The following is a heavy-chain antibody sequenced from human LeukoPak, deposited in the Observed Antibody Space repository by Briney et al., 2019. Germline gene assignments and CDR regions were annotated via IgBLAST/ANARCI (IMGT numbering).Heavy chain of an antibody. V-gene: IGHV4-61*01. CDR3: ARDRVEMGIS. J-gene: IGHJ4*02. D-gene: IGHD5-24*01. CDR2: IYYSGST. CDR1: DDSIYTSTYY. Sequence: SQTLSLTCTVSDDSIYTSTYYWSWIRQPPGKGLEWIGYIYYSGSTNYNPSLKSRLTISVDTSKNQFSLKLSSVSAADTAVYYCARDRVEMGISWGQGTLVTVSS.